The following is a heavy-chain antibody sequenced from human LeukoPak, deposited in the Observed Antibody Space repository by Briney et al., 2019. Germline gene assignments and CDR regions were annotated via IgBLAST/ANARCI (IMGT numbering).Heavy chain of an antibody. D-gene: IGHD5-18*01. CDR1: GGSISSGNYY. CDR2: IYHGGST. CDR3: ARHGGYSSPPHY. J-gene: IGHJ4*02. Sequence: SETLSLTCTVSGGSISSGNYYWSWIRQPPGQGLEWIGYIYHGGSTSYNPSLKSRVTISVDRSKNQVSLKLSSVTAADTAVYYCARHGGYSSPPHYWGQGTLVTVSS. V-gene: IGHV4-30-2*01.